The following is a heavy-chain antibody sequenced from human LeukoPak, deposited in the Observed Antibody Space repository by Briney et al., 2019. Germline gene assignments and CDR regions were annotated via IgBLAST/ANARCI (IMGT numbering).Heavy chain of an antibody. J-gene: IGHJ6*03. D-gene: IGHD2-2*01. CDR1: GGSISSGGYY. CDR2: IYHSGST. CDR3: ARVVPGYYYYMDV. Sequence: SQTLSLTCTVSGGSISSGGYYWSWIRQPPGKGLEWIGYIYHSGSTYYNPSLKSRVTISVDRSKNQFSLKLSSVTAADTAVYYCARVVPGYYYYMDVWGKGTTVTVSS. V-gene: IGHV4-30-2*01.